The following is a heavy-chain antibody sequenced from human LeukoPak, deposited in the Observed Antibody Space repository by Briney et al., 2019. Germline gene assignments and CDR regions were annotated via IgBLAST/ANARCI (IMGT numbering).Heavy chain of an antibody. D-gene: IGHD3-10*01. J-gene: IGHJ4*02. Sequence: GGSLRVSCAASGFTFSSYGMSWVRQAPGKGLEWVSAISGSGGSTYYADSVKGRFTISRDNSKNTLYLQMNGLRAEDTAVYYCASPSSGSYADFDYWGQGTPVTVSS. V-gene: IGHV3-23*01. CDR3: ASPSSGSYADFDY. CDR2: ISGSGGST. CDR1: GFTFSSYG.